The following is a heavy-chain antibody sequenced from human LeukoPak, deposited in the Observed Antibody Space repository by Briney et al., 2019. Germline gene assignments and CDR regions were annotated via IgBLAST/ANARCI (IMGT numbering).Heavy chain of an antibody. J-gene: IGHJ3*02. V-gene: IGHV1-69*05. Sequence: GASVKVSCKASGGTFSSYAISWVRQAPGQGLEWMGRIIPIFGTANYAQKFQGRVTITTDESTSTAYMELSSLRSEDTAVYYCARGNYGGNSGGAFDIWGQGTMVTVSS. D-gene: IGHD4-23*01. CDR3: ARGNYGGNSGGAFDI. CDR1: GGTFSSYA. CDR2: IIPIFGTA.